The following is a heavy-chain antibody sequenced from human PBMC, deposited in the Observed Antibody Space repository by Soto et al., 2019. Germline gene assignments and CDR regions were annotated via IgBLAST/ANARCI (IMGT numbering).Heavy chain of an antibody. V-gene: IGHV3-30*18. CDR3: AKGNSGSYYGGSDY. J-gene: IGHJ4*02. Sequence: QVQLVESGGGVVQPGRSLRLSCAASGFTFRSYGMHWVRQAPGKGLEWVAVISYDGSNKYYADSVKGRFTISRDNSKNTLYLQMDSLRAEGTAVYYCAKGNSGSYYGGSDYWGQGTLVTVSS. CDR1: GFTFRSYG. D-gene: IGHD1-26*01. CDR2: ISYDGSNK.